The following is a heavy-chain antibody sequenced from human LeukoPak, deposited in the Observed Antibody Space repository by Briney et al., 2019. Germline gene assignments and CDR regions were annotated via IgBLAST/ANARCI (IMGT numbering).Heavy chain of an antibody. D-gene: IGHD3-10*01. Sequence: PGGSLRLSCAASGFTFDDYAMHWVRQAPGKGLEWVSGISWNSGSIGYADSVKGRFTIPRDNAKNSLYLQMNSLRAEDTALYYCASSRFGELSFAFDIWGQGTMVTVSS. J-gene: IGHJ3*02. CDR2: ISWNSGSI. CDR1: GFTFDDYA. CDR3: ASSRFGELSFAFDI. V-gene: IGHV3-9*01.